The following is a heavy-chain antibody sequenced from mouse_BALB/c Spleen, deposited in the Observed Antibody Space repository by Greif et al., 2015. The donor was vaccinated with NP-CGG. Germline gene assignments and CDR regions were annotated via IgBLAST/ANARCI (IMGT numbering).Heavy chain of an antibody. V-gene: IGHV1-69*02. D-gene: IGHD2-10*01. CDR1: GYTFTSYW. Sequence: VQLQQSGAELVKPGASVKLSCKASGYTFTSYWMHWVKQRPGQGLEWIGEIDPSDSYTNYDQKFKGKATLTVDKSSSTASMQLSSLTSEDSAVYYCASAYYGNRKGAWFAYWGQGTLFTVSA. CDR2: IDPSDSYT. J-gene: IGHJ3*01. CDR3: ASAYYGNRKGAWFAY.